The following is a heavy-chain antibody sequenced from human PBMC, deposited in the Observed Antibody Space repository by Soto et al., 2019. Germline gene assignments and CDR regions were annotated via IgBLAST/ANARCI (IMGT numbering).Heavy chain of an antibody. D-gene: IGHD2-15*01. Sequence: SETLSLTCAVYGGSFSGYYWSWIRQPPWKGLEWIGEINHRGSTNYNPSLKSRVAISVDTSKNQFSLKLSSVTAADTAVYYCVRNHCSGRTCYLFFAYWGQGALVTVSS. CDR3: VRNHCSGRTCYLFFAY. CDR1: GGSFSGYY. V-gene: IGHV4-34*01. J-gene: IGHJ4*02. CDR2: INHRGST.